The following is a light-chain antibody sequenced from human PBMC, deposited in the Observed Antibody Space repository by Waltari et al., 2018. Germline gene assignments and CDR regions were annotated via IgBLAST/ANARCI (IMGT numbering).Light chain of an antibody. CDR1: QSISDW. Sequence: DIQMTQSPSTLSASVGDRVTITCRASQSISDWLAWFQQQPGKAPKRLIYKGSNVENGVPSRFSGSGSGTDFTLTVSSLQPDDFATYYCLQYNTYPWAFGQGTKVEI. J-gene: IGKJ1*01. V-gene: IGKV1-5*03. CDR3: LQYNTYPWA. CDR2: KGS.